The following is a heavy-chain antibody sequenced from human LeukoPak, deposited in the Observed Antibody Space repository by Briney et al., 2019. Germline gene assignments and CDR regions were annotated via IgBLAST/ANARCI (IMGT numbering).Heavy chain of an antibody. CDR3: ARGRTNAWPQRFSEWFKGRLFDY. D-gene: IGHD3-3*01. J-gene: IGHJ4*02. Sequence: GGSLRLSCAASGFTFSSYSMNWVRQAPGKGLEWVSSISSSSSYIYYADSVKGRFTISRDNAKNSLYLQMNSLRAEDTAVYYCARGRTNAWPQRFSEWFKGRLFDYWGQGTLVTVSS. V-gene: IGHV3-21*01. CDR1: GFTFSSYS. CDR2: ISSSSSYI.